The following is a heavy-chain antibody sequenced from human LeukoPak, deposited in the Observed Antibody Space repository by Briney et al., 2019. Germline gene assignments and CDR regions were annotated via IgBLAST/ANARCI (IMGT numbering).Heavy chain of an antibody. Sequence: PGGSLRLSCAASGFTFSSYAMHWVRQAPGKGLEWVAVISYDGSNKYYADSVKGRFTISRDNSKNTLYLQMNSLRAEDTAVYYCARDHYYDSSGYRGSLDYWGQGTLVTVSS. V-gene: IGHV3-30*04. CDR1: GFTFSSYA. CDR2: ISYDGSNK. D-gene: IGHD3-22*01. J-gene: IGHJ4*02. CDR3: ARDHYYDSSGYRGSLDY.